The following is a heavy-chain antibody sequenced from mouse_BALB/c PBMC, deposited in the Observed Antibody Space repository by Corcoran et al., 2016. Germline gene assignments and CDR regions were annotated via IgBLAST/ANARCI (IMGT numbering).Heavy chain of an antibody. D-gene: IGHD1-1*01. CDR1: GYTFTNYG. J-gene: IGHJ4*01. CDR3: ARGSFILRDYYAMDY. Sequence: QIQLVQSGPELKKPGETVKISCKASGYTFTNYGMNWVKPAPGKGLKWMGWINTYTGEPTYADDFKGRFAFSLETSASTAYLQINNLKNEDMATYFCARGSFILRDYYAMDYWGQGTSVTVSS. CDR2: INTYTGEP. V-gene: IGHV9-1*02.